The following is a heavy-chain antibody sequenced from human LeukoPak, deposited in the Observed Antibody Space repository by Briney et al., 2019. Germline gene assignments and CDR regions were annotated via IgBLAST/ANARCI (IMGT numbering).Heavy chain of an antibody. J-gene: IGHJ4*02. CDR2: ISSSSSYI. Sequence: GSLRLSCAAPGFTFSSYSMNWVRQAPGKGLEWVSSISSSSSYIYYADSVKGRFTISRDNAKNSLYLQMNSLRAEDTAVYYCARGGYSSSWYLGGYWGQGTLVTVSS. D-gene: IGHD6-13*01. CDR3: ARGGYSSSWYLGGY. CDR1: GFTFSSYS. V-gene: IGHV3-21*01.